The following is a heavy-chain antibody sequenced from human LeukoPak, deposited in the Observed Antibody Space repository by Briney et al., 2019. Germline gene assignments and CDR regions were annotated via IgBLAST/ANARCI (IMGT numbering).Heavy chain of an antibody. CDR1: GGSISSSSYY. J-gene: IGHJ6*03. CDR2: IYYSGST. V-gene: IGHV4-39*01. Sequence: PSETLSLTCTVSGGSISSSSYYWGWIPQPPGKGLEWIGRIYYSGSTYYNPSLKSRVTISVDTSKNQFSLKLSSVTAADTAVYYCARHASLSGSCFPYYMDVWGKGTTVTVSS. CDR3: ARHASLSGSCFPYYMDV. D-gene: IGHD1-26*01.